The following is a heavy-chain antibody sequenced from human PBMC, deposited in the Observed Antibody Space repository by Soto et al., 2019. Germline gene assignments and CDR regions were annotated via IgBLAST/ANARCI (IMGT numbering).Heavy chain of an antibody. D-gene: IGHD4-4*01. V-gene: IGHV4-31*03. Sequence: QVQLQESGPGLVKPSQTLSLTCTVSGGSISSGGYYWSWIRQHPGKGLEWIGYIYYSGSTFYNPSLKSRVTISVDTSKNQFSLKLSSVTAADTAVYYCASQTTVTTQGDWYFDLWGRGTLVTVSS. CDR3: ASQTTVTTQGDWYFDL. CDR2: IYYSGST. CDR1: GGSISSGGYY. J-gene: IGHJ2*01.